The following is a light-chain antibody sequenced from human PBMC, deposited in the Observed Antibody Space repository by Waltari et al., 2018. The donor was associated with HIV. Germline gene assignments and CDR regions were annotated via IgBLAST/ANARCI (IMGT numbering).Light chain of an antibody. CDR1: QSVLYSFNKKND. CDR2: WAS. V-gene: IGKV4-1*01. J-gene: IGKJ2*01. CDR3: QQYYNTPYT. Sequence: DIVMTKSPDYLAVSLGERDTVNCKTRQSVLYSFNKKNDLAWYQQKPGQPTKLLIYWASTRESWVPDRFSGSGSGTDFTLTISRLQAEDVAVYHCQQYYNTPYTFGQGTKLEIK.